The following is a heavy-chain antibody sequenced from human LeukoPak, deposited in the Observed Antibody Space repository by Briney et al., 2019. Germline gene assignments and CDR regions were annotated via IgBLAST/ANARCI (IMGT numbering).Heavy chain of an antibody. V-gene: IGHV4-59*12. CDR2: IYYSGST. CDR3: AREAYYYDSSGYYSPAAEDY. Sequence: SSETLSLTCTVSGGSISSYYWSWIRQPPGKGLEWIGYIYYSGSTNYNPSLKSRVTISVDTSKNQFSLKLSSVTAADTAVYYCAREAYYYDSSGYYSPAAEDYWGQGTLVTVSS. CDR1: GGSISSYY. J-gene: IGHJ4*02. D-gene: IGHD3-22*01.